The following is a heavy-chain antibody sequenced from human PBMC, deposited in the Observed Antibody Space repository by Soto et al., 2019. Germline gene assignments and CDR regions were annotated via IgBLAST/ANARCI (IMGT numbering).Heavy chain of an antibody. CDR1: GGSFSGYY. D-gene: IGHD2-2*01. V-gene: IGHV4-34*01. Sequence: SETLSLTCAVYGGSFSGYYWSWIRQPPGKGLEWIGEINHSGSTNYNPSLKSRVTISVDTSKNQFSLKLSSVTAADTAVYYCASLKEYCTSTSCYYYYYYTDVWGKGTTVTLSS. CDR2: INHSGST. CDR3: ASLKEYCTSTSCYYYYYYTDV. J-gene: IGHJ6*03.